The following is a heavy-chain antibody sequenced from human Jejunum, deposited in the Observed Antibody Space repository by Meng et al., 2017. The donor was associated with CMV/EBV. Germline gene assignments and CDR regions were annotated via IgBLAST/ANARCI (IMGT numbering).Heavy chain of an antibody. J-gene: IGHJ4*02. Sequence: FRYTFHSYGIGWLRPTPGQGLGWMEWISTENDKTCSARNVQSRVTMTTVTSTSTAYMELRGGRSDDSAVYCCAPHWGRSHTYFLEYWGQGTLVTVSS. CDR1: RYTFHSYG. CDR2: ISTENDKT. CDR3: APHWGRSHTYFLEY. V-gene: IGHV1-18*01. D-gene: IGHD3-16*01.